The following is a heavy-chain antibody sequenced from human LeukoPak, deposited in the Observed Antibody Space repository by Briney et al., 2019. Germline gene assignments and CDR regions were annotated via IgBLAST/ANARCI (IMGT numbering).Heavy chain of an antibody. Sequence: PGGSLRLSCAASGFTFSSYSMNWVRQAPGKGLEWVSSISSSSSCIYYADSVKGRFTISRDNAKNSLYLQMNSLRAEDTAVYYCARDQVSADYDFWSGYLFDYWGQGTLVTVSS. CDR3: ARDQVSADYDFWSGYLFDY. CDR2: ISSSSSCI. V-gene: IGHV3-21*01. J-gene: IGHJ4*02. CDR1: GFTFSSYS. D-gene: IGHD3-3*01.